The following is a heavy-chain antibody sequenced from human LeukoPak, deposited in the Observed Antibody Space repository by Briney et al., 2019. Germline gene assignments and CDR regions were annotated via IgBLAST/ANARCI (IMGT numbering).Heavy chain of an antibody. J-gene: IGHJ4*02. CDR2: IKPDGSEK. D-gene: IGHD1-7*01. CDR3: ARVVGTDEGADY. V-gene: IGHV3-7*04. CDR1: GFTFRNYW. Sequence: PGGSLRLSCAASGFTFRNYWMNWVRQAPGKGLEWVANIKPDGSEKRYVDSVKGRFTISRDNAKNSPYLQMNSLRAEDTAVYYCARVVGTDEGADYWGQGTLVTVSS.